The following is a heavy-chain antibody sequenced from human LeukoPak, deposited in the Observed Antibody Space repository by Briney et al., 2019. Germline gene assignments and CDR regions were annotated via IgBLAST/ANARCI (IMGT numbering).Heavy chain of an antibody. Sequence: TPSETLSLTCAVYGESFSGYYWSWIRQPPGKGLEWIGEINHSGSTNYNPSLKSRVTISVDTSKNQFSLKLSSVTAADTAVYYCARGLRNGLGYWGQGTLVTVSS. CDR3: ARGLRNGLGY. J-gene: IGHJ4*02. CDR2: INHSGST. D-gene: IGHD2-8*01. V-gene: IGHV4-34*01. CDR1: GESFSGYY.